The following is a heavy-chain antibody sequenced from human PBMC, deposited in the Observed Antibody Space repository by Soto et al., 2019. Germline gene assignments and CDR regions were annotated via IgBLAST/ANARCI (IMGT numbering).Heavy chain of an antibody. Sequence: ASVKVSCKASGYTFTGYYMHWVRQAPGQGLEWMGWINPNSGGTNYAQKFQGWVTMTRDTSISTAYMELSRLRSDDTAVYYCAXXXYYDILTGYPLPANWFDPWGQGTLVTVSS. D-gene: IGHD3-9*01. CDR3: AXXXYYDILTGYPLPANWFDP. CDR1: GYTFTGYY. CDR2: INPNSGGT. V-gene: IGHV1-2*04. J-gene: IGHJ5*02.